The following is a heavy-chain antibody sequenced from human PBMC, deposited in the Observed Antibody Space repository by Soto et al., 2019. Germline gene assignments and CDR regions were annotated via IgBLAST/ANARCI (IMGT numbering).Heavy chain of an antibody. Sequence: PGGSLRLSCAASGFTFSSYAMSWVRQAPGEGLEWVSANSGSGGSTYYADSVKGRFTISRDNSKNTLYLQMNSLRAEDTAVYYCAKARRGDYSKPTFDYWGQGTLVTVSS. CDR3: AKARRGDYSKPTFDY. J-gene: IGHJ4*02. CDR1: GFTFSSYA. D-gene: IGHD4-4*01. CDR2: NSGSGGST. V-gene: IGHV3-23*01.